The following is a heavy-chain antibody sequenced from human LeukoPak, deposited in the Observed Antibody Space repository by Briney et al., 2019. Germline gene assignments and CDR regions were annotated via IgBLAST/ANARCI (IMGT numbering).Heavy chain of an antibody. CDR3: ARGGFLDPFDP. V-gene: IGHV4-59*01. D-gene: IGHD1-1*01. CDR2: IHYSGST. Sequence: WETLSLTCTVSGGSISTYYWNWIRQPPGKGLEWIAYIHYSGSTNYNPSLKSRVIISVDTSKNQFSLKLRSVTAADTAVYYCARGGFLDPFDPWGQGTLVTVSS. J-gene: IGHJ5*02. CDR1: GGSISTYY.